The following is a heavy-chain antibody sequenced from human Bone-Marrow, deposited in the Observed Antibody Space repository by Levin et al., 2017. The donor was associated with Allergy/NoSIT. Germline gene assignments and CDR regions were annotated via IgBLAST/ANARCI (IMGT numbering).Heavy chain of an antibody. J-gene: IGHJ4*02. D-gene: IGHD6-6*01. CDR1: GYTFTGFY. CDR2: ISPNSGAT. CDR3: ARTIATRPFWATDY. V-gene: IGHV1-2*02. Sequence: ASVKVSCKASGYTFTGFYIQWVRQAPGQVLEWMGSISPNSGATNSAQRFQGRVTMTRDTYMSTVYMELKRLRSDETAVYYCARTIATRPFWATDYWGQGTLVTVSS.